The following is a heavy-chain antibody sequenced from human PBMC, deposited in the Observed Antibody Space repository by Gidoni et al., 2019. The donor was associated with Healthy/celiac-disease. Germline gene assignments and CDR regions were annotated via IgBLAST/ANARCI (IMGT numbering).Heavy chain of an antibody. D-gene: IGHD3-3*01. CDR3: ARHAGFAIFGVDSGFDP. CDR2: IYYSGST. J-gene: IGHJ5*02. V-gene: IGHV4-59*08. Sequence: GGPISSYYWSWSRQPPGKGLEWIGYIYYSGSTNYHPSLKSRVTISVDTSKNQFSLKLVSVTAADAAVYYCARHAGFAIFGVDSGFDPWGQGTLVTVSS. CDR1: GGPISSYY.